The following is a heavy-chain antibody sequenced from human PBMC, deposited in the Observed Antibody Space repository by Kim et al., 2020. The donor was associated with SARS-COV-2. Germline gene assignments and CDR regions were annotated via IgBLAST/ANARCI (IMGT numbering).Heavy chain of an antibody. D-gene: IGHD6-19*01. CDR3: ARDSGIAVAGTRYYFDY. Sequence: VRGRFTSSRNNSKNELYLKMNSLRAEDTAVYYCARDSGIAVAGTRYYFDYWGQGTLVTVSS. V-gene: IGHV3-30*07. J-gene: IGHJ4*02.